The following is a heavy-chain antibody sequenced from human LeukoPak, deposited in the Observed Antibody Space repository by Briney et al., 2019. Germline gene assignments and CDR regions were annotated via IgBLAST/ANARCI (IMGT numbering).Heavy chain of an antibody. J-gene: IGHJ4*02. CDR1: GFIFSSYV. CDR2: ISVGGGDT. Sequence: AGGSLRLSCEASGFIFSSYVMGWVRQAPGKGLEWVSSISVGGGDTFIADSVKGRFTITRENSMDTLYLQMMGLRVEDTAIYYCAKLNLGEMAYFDSWGQGILVTVPS. D-gene: IGHD2-21*01. V-gene: IGHV3-23*01. CDR3: AKLNLGEMAYFDS.